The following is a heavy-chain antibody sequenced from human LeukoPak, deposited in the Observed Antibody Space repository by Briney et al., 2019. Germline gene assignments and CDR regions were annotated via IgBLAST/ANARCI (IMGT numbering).Heavy chain of an antibody. J-gene: IGHJ4*02. V-gene: IGHV4-39*07. CDR2: IYYSGST. CDR3: ARLPSRGYCSGGSCYSREIDY. D-gene: IGHD2-15*01. CDR1: GGSISSSSYY. Sequence: PSETPSLTCTVSGGSISSSSYYWGRIRQPPWKGLEWIGSIYYSGSTYYNPSLKSRVTISVDTSKNQFSLKLSSVTAADTAVYYCARLPSRGYCSGGSCYSREIDYWGQGTLVTVSS.